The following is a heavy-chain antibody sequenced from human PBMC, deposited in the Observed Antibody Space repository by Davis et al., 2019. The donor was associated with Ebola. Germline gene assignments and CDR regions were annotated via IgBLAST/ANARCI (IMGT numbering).Heavy chain of an antibody. Sequence: GESLKISCAASGFIFNNYWMHWVRQAPGKGLGWVSRINSDGSITNYADSVKGRFTISRDNAKNTLYLQMNSLRAEDTAVYYCARWGAGTYYYYGMDVWGQGTTVTVSS. CDR2: INSDGSIT. D-gene: IGHD3-16*01. CDR3: ARWGAGTYYYYGMDV. V-gene: IGHV3-74*01. J-gene: IGHJ6*02. CDR1: GFIFNNYW.